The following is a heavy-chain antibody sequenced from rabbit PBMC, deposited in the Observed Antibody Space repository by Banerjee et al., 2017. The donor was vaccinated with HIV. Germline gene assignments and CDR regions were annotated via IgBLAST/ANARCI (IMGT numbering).Heavy chain of an antibody. Sequence: QEQVEESGGDLVKPEGSLTLTCKASGFTLSSYWMWWVRQAPGKGLEWIACIYAGSGNTYYASWAKGRFTISKASSTTVTLQMTSLTAADTATYFCARDLAGVIGWDFNLWGPGTLVTVS. CDR2: IYAGSGNT. V-gene: IGHV1S45*01. J-gene: IGHJ4*01. CDR1: GFTLSSYW. CDR3: ARDLAGVIGWDFNL. D-gene: IGHD4-1*01.